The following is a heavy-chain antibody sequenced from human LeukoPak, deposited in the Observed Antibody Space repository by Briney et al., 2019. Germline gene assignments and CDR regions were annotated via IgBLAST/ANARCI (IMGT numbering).Heavy chain of an antibody. CDR3: ARSTPTVGSLGNTGYFDC. D-gene: IGHD1/OR15-1a*01. CDR2: IYSRGST. V-gene: IGHV3-53*01. J-gene: IGHJ4*01. Sequence: GGSLRPSCAASGFTFSSNYMSWVRQAPGKGLQWVSVIYSRGSTYYSDSVKGRFTITRDNSKNTLYLQMNSLRAEDADVYYCARSTPTVGSLGNTGYFDCWGQGTLVTVSS. CDR1: GFTFSSNY.